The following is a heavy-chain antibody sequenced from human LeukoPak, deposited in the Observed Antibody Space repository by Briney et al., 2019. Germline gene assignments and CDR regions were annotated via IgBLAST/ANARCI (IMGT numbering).Heavy chain of an antibody. Sequence: GGSLRLSCAASGFSISDYYMTWVCQAPGKGLEWVSTIERGTSTLYAGSVKGRFTISRDNTKNTLYLQMNSLRAEDTAVYYCGRGGYDFDAWGPGTTVSVFS. V-gene: IGHV3-69-1*01. J-gene: IGHJ6*02. CDR3: GRGGYDFDA. CDR1: GFSISDYY. CDR2: IERGTST. D-gene: IGHD3/OR15-3a*01.